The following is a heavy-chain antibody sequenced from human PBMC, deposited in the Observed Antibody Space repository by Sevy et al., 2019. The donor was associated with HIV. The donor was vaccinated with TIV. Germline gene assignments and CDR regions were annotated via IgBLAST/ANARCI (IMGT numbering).Heavy chain of an antibody. D-gene: IGHD2-2*01. CDR1: XXXXTNAW. CDR2: XKGXPSGGAI. Sequence: GGSLRLSCAASXXXXTNAWMXWVRXAXXXXLEXXXXXKGXPSGGAIDYAAAVKGRFTISRDDSKNTLYLQMGGLRTEDTAVYYCTTDSXXXEXXXXXWGQGTLVTVSS. CDR3: TTDSXXXEXXXXX. J-gene: IGHJ4*02. V-gene: IGHV3-15*01.